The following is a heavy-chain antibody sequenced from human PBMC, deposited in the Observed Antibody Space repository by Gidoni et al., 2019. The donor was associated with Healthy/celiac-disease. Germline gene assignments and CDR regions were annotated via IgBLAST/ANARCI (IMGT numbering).Heavy chain of an antibody. CDR1: GGTFSSYA. Sequence: QVQLVQSGAEVKKPGSSVKVSCKASGGTFSSYAISWVRQAPGQGLEWMGGIIPICGTANYAQKFQGRVTITADESTSTAYMELSSLRSEDTAVYYCARDKYYYDSSGYYSRADAFDIWGQGTMVTVSS. CDR3: ARDKYYYDSSGYYSRADAFDI. J-gene: IGHJ3*02. V-gene: IGHV1-69*01. D-gene: IGHD3-22*01. CDR2: IIPICGTA.